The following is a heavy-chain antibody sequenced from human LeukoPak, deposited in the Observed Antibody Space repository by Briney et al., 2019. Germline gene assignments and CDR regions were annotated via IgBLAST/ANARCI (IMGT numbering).Heavy chain of an antibody. Sequence: GASVKVSCKASGGTFYSYAINWVRQATGQGLEWMGGSVPMFGTINFAPKFQGRVTITADESTSTAYMELTSLKSEDTAVYHCARGTTVTTTVLVPNDAFDIWGQGTMVTVSS. CDR2: SVPMFGTI. CDR3: ARGTTVTTTVLVPNDAFDI. J-gene: IGHJ3*02. D-gene: IGHD4-17*01. CDR1: GGTFYSYA. V-gene: IGHV1-69*13.